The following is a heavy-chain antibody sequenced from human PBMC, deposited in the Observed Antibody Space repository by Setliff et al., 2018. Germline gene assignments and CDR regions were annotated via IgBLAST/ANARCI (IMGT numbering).Heavy chain of an antibody. Sequence: GASVKVSCKASGGAFTSYAISWVRQAPGQGLEWMGRIIPLFGTANYAQKFQGRVTITADESTSTAYMEVSSLRSEDTAVYYCARDPLYRENLSRVFDFWGQGTMVTVSS. V-gene: IGHV1-69*13. D-gene: IGHD3-16*02. CDR3: ARDPLYRENLSRVFDF. CDR2: IIPLFGTA. J-gene: IGHJ3*01. CDR1: GGAFTSYA.